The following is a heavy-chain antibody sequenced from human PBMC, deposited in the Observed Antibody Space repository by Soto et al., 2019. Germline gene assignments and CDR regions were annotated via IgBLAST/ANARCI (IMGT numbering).Heavy chain of an antibody. CDR3: ARDIAARRGGYYGMDV. CDR2: ISYDGSNK. CDR1: GFTFSSYA. V-gene: IGHV3-30-3*01. Sequence: QVQLVESGGGVVQPGRSLRLSCAASGFTFSSYAMHWVRQAPGKGLEWVAVISYDGSNKYYADSVKGRFTISRDNSKNTLYLQMNSLRAEDTAVYYCARDIAARRGGYYGMDVWGQGTTATVSS. J-gene: IGHJ6*02. D-gene: IGHD6-6*01.